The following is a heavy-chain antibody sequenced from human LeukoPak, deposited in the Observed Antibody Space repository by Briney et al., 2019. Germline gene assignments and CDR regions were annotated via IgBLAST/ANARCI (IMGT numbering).Heavy chain of an antibody. CDR2: IYYSGSA. CDR3: AIQSSADYYDSSGYLFDY. V-gene: IGHV4-39*01. CDR1: GGSISSSSYY. J-gene: IGHJ4*02. Sequence: SETLSLTCTVSGGSISSSSYYWGWIRQPPGKGLEWIGSIYYSGSAYYNPSLKSRATISVDTSKNQFSLKLSSVTAADTAVYYCAIQSSADYYDSSGYLFDYWGQGTLVTVSS. D-gene: IGHD3-22*01.